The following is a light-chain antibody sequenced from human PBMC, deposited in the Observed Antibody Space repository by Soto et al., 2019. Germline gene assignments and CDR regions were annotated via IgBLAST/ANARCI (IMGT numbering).Light chain of an antibody. CDR3: QQYNTYPS. CDR2: TAS. Sequence: DTQMTQSPSTLSASVGDRVTITCRASQSINDWLAWYQQKPVKAPKLLIVTASSLESEVPPRFRGRGSGTEFTLTICSLQPDHFATYYCQQYNTYPSFGQGTKVEIK. J-gene: IGKJ1*01. V-gene: IGKV1-5*03. CDR1: QSINDW.